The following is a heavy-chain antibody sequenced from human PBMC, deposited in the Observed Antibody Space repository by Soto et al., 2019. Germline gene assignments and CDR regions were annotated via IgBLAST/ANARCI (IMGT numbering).Heavy chain of an antibody. Sequence: SQTLSLTCVISGYNVSTNSAGWNWIRQSPSRGLEWLGRTYYRSKWYTDYAVSVKSRITVLPDTSKNQFSLQLHSVTPEDTGVCYRVRNSWNAQPAGDFWGQGTQVTVSS. CDR3: VRNSWNAQPAGDF. J-gene: IGHJ4*02. D-gene: IGHD1-1*01. CDR1: GYNVSTNSAG. CDR2: TYYRSKWYT. V-gene: IGHV6-1*01.